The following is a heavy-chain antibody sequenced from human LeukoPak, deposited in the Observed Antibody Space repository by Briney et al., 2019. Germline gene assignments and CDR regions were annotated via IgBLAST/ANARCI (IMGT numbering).Heavy chain of an antibody. J-gene: IGHJ4*02. CDR2: IYNGGNT. D-gene: IGHD1-26*01. Sequence: SETLSLTCTVSGVSINTYYASWIRQAPGKGLECIGFIYNGGNTNYNPSLKSRATISVDTSNNQFSLRLTSVTAADTAMYYCAAGPWELDFWGQGTLVTVSS. V-gene: IGHV4-4*09. CDR1: GVSINTYY. CDR3: AAGPWELDF.